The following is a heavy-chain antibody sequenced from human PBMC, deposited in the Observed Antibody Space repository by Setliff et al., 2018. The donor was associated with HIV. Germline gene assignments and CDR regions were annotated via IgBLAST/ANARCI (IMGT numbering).Heavy chain of an antibody. J-gene: IGHJ4*02. Sequence: GASVKVSCKPYGYTFTTYGLSWVRQAPGQGLEYMGIINPSDGTTDYTQKFQDRVTMTSDTSTSTVYMELRSLRSEDTAIYYCVKEYHTEVTDTRVANYFDYWGQGTLVTVSS. CDR2: INPSDGTT. CDR3: VKEYHTEVTDTRVANYFDY. CDR1: GYTFTTYG. V-gene: IGHV1-46*01. D-gene: IGHD4-4*01.